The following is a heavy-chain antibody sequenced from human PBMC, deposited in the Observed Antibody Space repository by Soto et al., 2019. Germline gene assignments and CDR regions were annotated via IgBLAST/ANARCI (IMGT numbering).Heavy chain of an antibody. CDR1: GFPFWTYS. Sequence: EVKLLESGGGLVQPGGSMRLSCEASGFPFWTYSMSWVRQAPRKGLEWVSGISGSGTATYYTDSVKGRFTVSRDNSKDTLFLQMNSLRPEDTAVFYCAEEPYDSTGFYYSFHHWGQGTLVTVSS. CDR2: ISGSGTAT. D-gene: IGHD3-22*01. CDR3: AEEPYDSTGFYYSFHH. J-gene: IGHJ4*02. V-gene: IGHV3-23*01.